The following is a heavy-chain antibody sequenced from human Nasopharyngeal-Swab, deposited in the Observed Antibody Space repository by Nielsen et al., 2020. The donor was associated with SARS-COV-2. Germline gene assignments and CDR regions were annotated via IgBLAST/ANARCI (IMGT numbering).Heavy chain of an antibody. Sequence: ASVKVSCKASGYTFTGYYMHWVRQAPGQGLEWMGWINPSSGSTSYAQKFQGRVTMTRDTSTSTVYMELSSLRSEDTAVYYCARDPKVGAPWYYYYGMDVWGQGTTVTVSS. CDR1: GYTFTGYY. CDR2: INPSSGST. D-gene: IGHD1-26*01. CDR3: ARDPKVGAPWYYYYGMDV. J-gene: IGHJ6*02. V-gene: IGHV1-46*01.